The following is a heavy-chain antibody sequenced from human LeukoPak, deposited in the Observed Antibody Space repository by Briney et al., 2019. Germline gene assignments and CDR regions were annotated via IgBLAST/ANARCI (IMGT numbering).Heavy chain of an antibody. D-gene: IGHD3-22*01. Sequence: ASVKVSCKASGYTFTGYYMHWVRQAPGQGLEWMGWINPNSGGTNYAQKLQGRVTMTTDTSTSTAYMELRSLRSDDTAVYYCARDLSEDYYDSRGNDSLWGQGTLVTVSS. J-gene: IGHJ4*02. CDR2: INPNSGGT. CDR1: GYTFTGYY. CDR3: ARDLSEDYYDSRGNDSL. V-gene: IGHV1-2*02.